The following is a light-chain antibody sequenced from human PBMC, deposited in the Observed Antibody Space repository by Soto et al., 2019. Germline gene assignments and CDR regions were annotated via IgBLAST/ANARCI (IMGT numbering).Light chain of an antibody. V-gene: IGKV3-20*01. CDR1: QSVSSSY. CDR3: QQYGSL. Sequence: EIVLTQSPGTLSLSPGERATLSCRASQSVSSSYLAWYQQKPGQAPRLLIYGASSRATGIPDRFSGSGSGTDFTLTISRLEPEDLAVYYCQQYGSLFGQGTKV. CDR2: GAS. J-gene: IGKJ1*01.